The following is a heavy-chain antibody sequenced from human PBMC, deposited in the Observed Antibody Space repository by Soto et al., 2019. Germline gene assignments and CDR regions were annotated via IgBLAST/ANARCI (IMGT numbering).Heavy chain of an antibody. J-gene: IGHJ5*02. Sequence: GGSLRLSCTTSGFTVSSIHMSWVRQAPGKGLDWVSVIYSGGNSYYAVSVQGRFTISRDNSKNTVYLQMNSLRGEDTAIYYFARLGPYVSETYSFRYNWFDPWGQGTLVTVSS. CDR3: ARLGPYVSETYSFRYNWFDP. D-gene: IGHD2-21*01. CDR2: IYSGGNS. CDR1: GFTVSSIH. V-gene: IGHV3-53*01.